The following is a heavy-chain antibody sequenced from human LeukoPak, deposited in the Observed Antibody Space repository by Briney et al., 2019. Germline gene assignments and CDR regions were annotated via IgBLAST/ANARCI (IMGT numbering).Heavy chain of an antibody. CDR1: GYTFTSYD. D-gene: IGHD6-19*01. Sequence: ASVKVSCKASGYTFTSYDINWVRQATGQGLEWMGWMNPNSGNTGYAQKFQGRVTITRNTSISTAYMELSSLRSEDTAVYYCARDRAVAGTIHWFDPWGQGTLVTVSS. V-gene: IGHV1-8*03. CDR3: ARDRAVAGTIHWFDP. J-gene: IGHJ5*02. CDR2: MNPNSGNT.